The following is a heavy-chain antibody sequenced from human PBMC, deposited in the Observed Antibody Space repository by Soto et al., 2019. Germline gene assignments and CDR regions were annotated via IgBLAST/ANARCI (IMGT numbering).Heavy chain of an antibody. Sequence: QVQLQESGPGPVKPSQTLSLTCTVSGGSISSGGYYWSWIRQHPGKVLEWIGYIYYSGSTYYNPSLQSRVTISVDTSKNQFSLKLSSVTAADTAVYYCARDARRRTPRNGMDVWGQGTTVTVSS. CDR3: ARDARRRTPRNGMDV. CDR1: GGSISSGGYY. J-gene: IGHJ6*02. CDR2: IYYSGST. V-gene: IGHV4-31*03.